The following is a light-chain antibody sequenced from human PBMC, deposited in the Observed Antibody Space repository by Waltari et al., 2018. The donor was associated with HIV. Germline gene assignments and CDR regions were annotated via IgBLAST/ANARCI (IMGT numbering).Light chain of an antibody. J-gene: IGKJ1*01. CDR3: QQYNGWPRT. CDR1: QNVITN. CDR2: GAS. V-gene: IGKV3-15*01. Sequence: DIVMTQSPATLSVSPGERVTLPCRASQNVITNLAWYQQKPGQAPSLLIYGASTRASGIPARFTGGGSGSDFTLTINSLQSEDCGLYYCQQYNGWPRTFGQGTKV.